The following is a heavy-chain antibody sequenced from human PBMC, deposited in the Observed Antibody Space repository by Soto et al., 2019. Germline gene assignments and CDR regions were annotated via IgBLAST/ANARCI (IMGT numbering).Heavy chain of an antibody. CDR2: INPNSGGT. D-gene: IGHD2-15*01. J-gene: IGHJ6*02. CDR1: GYTFTGYY. CDR3: ARDQKCSAGSCLGYYYYYGMDV. V-gene: IGHV1-2*04. Sequence: ASVKVSCKASGYTFTGYYMHWVRQAPGQGLEWMGWINPNSGGTNYAQKFQGWVTMTRGTSFSTAYMGLSRLRSDDTAVYYCARDQKCSAGSCLGYYYYYGMDVWAQGTTVTVSS.